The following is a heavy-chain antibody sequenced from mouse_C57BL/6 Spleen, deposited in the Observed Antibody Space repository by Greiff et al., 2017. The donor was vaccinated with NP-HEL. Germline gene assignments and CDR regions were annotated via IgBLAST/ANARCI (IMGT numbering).Heavy chain of an antibody. Sequence: QVQLQQSGAELVMPGASVKLSCKASGYTFTSYWMHWVKQRPGQGLEWIGEIDPSDSYTNYNQKFKGKSTLTVDKSSSTAYMQLSSLTSEDSAVYYCARSDTTVVPFDYWGQGTTLTVSS. J-gene: IGHJ2*01. D-gene: IGHD1-1*01. CDR2: IDPSDSYT. CDR3: ARSDTTVVPFDY. CDR1: GYTFTSYW. V-gene: IGHV1-69*01.